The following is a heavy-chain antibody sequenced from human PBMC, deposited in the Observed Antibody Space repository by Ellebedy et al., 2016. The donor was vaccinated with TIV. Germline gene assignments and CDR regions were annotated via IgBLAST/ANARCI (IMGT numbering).Heavy chain of an antibody. Sequence: ASVKVSCKASGYTFTSYYMHWVRQAPGQGLEWMGIINPSGGSTSYAQKFQGRVTMTRDTSTSTVYMELSSLRSEDTAVYYCARDLDGYNYDWYFDLWGRGTLVTVSS. V-gene: IGHV1-46*01. J-gene: IGHJ2*01. CDR1: GYTFTSYY. CDR3: ARDLDGYNYDWYFDL. CDR2: INPSGGST. D-gene: IGHD5-24*01.